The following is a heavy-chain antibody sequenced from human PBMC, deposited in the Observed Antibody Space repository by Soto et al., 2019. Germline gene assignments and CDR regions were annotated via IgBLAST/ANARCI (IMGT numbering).Heavy chain of an antibody. D-gene: IGHD3-22*01. CDR2: IKQDGSEK. CDR1: GFTFSSYW. CDR3: ARGGYYYDSSGYYQDY. Sequence: GSLRLSCAASGFTFSSYWMSWVRQAPGKGLEWVANIKQDGSEKYYVDSVKGRFTISRDNAKNSLYLQMNSLRAEDTAVYYCARGGYYYDSSGYYQDYWGQGTLVTVSS. V-gene: IGHV3-7*03. J-gene: IGHJ4*02.